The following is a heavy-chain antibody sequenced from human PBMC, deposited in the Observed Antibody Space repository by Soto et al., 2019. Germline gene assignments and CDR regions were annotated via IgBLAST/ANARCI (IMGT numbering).Heavy chain of an antibody. D-gene: IGHD7-27*01. CDR3: VRDLNWGFDY. Sequence: GGSLRLSCAASGFTFSSYSINWVRQAPGKGLEWISYINSRSSVIRYADSVQGRFIISRDNAKNSLYLQMNSLKDEDSAVYYCVRDLNWGFDYRGLGALVTVSS. V-gene: IGHV3-48*02. CDR2: INSRSSVI. J-gene: IGHJ4*02. CDR1: GFTFSSYS.